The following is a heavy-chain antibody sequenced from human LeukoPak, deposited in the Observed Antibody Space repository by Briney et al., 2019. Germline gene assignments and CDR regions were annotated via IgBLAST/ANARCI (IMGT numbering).Heavy chain of an antibody. D-gene: IGHD5-24*01. J-gene: IGHJ3*02. CDR3: ARSRNDYNSVAFGI. Sequence: SETLSLTCIVSGGSINTYYWHWSRQPPGKGLEWIGYISYSGSTNYNPSLKSRVTITLDTSKTQFSLRLRSVTAAETAVYYCARSRNDYNSVAFGIWGQGTMVTVSS. V-gene: IGHV4-59*01. CDR2: ISYSGST. CDR1: GGSINTYY.